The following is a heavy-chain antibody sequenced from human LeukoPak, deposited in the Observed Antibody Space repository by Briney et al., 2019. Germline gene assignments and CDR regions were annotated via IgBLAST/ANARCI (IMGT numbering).Heavy chain of an antibody. CDR1: GGSISSYY. D-gene: IGHD3-22*01. CDR3: ARSVYYDSSGFIGDAFDI. V-gene: IGHV4-59*01. Sequence: PSETLSLTCTVSGGSISSYYWSWIRQPPGKGLEWIGYIYYSGSTNYNPSLKSRVTILVDTSKNQFSLKLSSVTAADTAVYYCARSVYYDSSGFIGDAFDIWGQGTMVTVSS. CDR2: IYYSGST. J-gene: IGHJ3*02.